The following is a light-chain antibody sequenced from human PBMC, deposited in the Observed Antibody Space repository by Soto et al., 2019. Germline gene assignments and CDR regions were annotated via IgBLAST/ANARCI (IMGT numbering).Light chain of an antibody. CDR1: QTISSSY. J-gene: IGKJ1*01. CDR3: QQYSRSPRT. Sequence: EIVLTQSPGTLSLSPGERATLSCRASQTISSSYLAWFQQKPGQAPRLLIYGASSRATGIPDRFSGSGSGTDFTLTISRLEPEDFAVYYCQQYSRSPRTFGQGTKVDIK. V-gene: IGKV3-20*01. CDR2: GAS.